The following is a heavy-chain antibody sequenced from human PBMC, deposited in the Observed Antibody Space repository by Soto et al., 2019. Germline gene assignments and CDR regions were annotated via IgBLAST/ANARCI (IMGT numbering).Heavy chain of an antibody. CDR1: GFTFSTYN. Sequence: PGESLKISCAASGFTFSTYNMSWVRQAPGKGLEWVSAINGSGGSTYYADSVKGRFTISRDNSKNTLYLQMNSLRAEDTAVYYCAYSSTPFDYWGQGTLVTVS. J-gene: IGHJ4*02. CDR2: INGSGGST. V-gene: IGHV3-23*01. CDR3: AYSSTPFDY. D-gene: IGHD6-13*01.